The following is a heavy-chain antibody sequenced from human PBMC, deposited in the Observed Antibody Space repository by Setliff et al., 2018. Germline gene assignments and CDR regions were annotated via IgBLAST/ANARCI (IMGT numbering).Heavy chain of an antibody. CDR3: TRNTPDDY. CDR2: IKRESDGGTT. CDR1: GFTFSSFE. V-gene: IGHV3-15*01. J-gene: IGHJ4*02. Sequence: PGGSLRLSCAASGFTFSSFEMNWVRQAPGKGLEWVGRIKRESDGGTTDYAAPVKGRFSISRDDSKNTLYLQMNNLKTEDTAVYYCTRNTPDDYWGQGTLVTVSS.